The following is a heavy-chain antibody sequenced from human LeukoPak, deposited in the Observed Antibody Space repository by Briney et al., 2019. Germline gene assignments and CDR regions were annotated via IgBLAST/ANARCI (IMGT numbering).Heavy chain of an antibody. Sequence: GGSLRLSCAASGFTVSSNYMSWVRQAPGKGLEWVSVIYSGGSTYYADSVKGRFTISRDNSKNTLYLQMNSLRAEDTAVYYCARGQYSSSWPEYYYGMDVWGQGTTVTVSS. CDR2: IYSGGST. V-gene: IGHV3-66*01. J-gene: IGHJ6*02. CDR3: ARGQYSSSWPEYYYGMDV. CDR1: GFTVSSNY. D-gene: IGHD6-13*01.